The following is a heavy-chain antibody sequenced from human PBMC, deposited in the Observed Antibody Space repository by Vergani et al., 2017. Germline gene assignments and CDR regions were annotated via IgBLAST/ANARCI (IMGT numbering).Heavy chain of an antibody. CDR2: INWKGGST. CDR1: GFTFDDYG. V-gene: IGHV3-20*01. J-gene: IGHJ4*02. D-gene: IGHD2-15*01. CDR3: ARDYGGGTPTNFDY. Sequence: EVQLVESGGGVVRPGGSLRLSCAASGFTFDDYGMSWVRPAPGKGLEWVSGINWKGGSTGYADSVQGRFTISRDNAKNSLYLQMNSLRAEDTALYHCARDYGGGTPTNFDYWGQGTLVTVSS.